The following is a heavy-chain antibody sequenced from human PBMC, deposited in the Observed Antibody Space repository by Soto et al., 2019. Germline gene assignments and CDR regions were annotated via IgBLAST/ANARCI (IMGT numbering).Heavy chain of an antibody. Sequence: SETLSLTCTVSGGSISIGGYYWSWIRHHPGKGLEWIGYIYYSGSTYYNPSLKSRVTISVDTSKNQFSLKLSSVTAADTAVYYCARSLGVAAAGPFDYWGQGTLVTVSS. J-gene: IGHJ4*02. CDR2: IYYSGST. V-gene: IGHV4-31*03. CDR3: ARSLGVAAAGPFDY. D-gene: IGHD6-13*01. CDR1: GGSISIGGYY.